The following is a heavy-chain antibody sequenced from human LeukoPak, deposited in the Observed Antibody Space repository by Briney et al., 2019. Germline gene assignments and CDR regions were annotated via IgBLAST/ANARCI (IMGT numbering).Heavy chain of an antibody. V-gene: IGHV4-59*12. D-gene: IGHD7-27*01. CDR2: IYYSGST. J-gene: IGHJ4*02. CDR1: GGSISGYY. CDR3: ARERRSTGEATVDY. Sequence: KPSETLSLTCTVSGGSISGYYWSWIRQPPGKGLEWIGYIYYSGSTNYNPSLKSRVTISVDTSKNQFSLKLSSVTAAVTAVYYCARERRSTGEATVDYWGQGTLVTVSS.